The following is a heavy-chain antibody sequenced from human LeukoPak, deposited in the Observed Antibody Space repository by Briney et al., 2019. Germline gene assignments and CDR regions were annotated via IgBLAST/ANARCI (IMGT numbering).Heavy chain of an antibody. J-gene: IGHJ6*02. V-gene: IGHV3-23*01. Sequence: GGSLRLSCAASGFTFSSYEMNWVRQAAGKGLEWVSTISGSGGSTYYADSVKGRFTISRDNSRNTLYLQMNSLRAEDTAVYYCAKFKITVVRGVNYYYGMDVWGQGTTVTVSS. D-gene: IGHD3-10*01. CDR1: GFTFSSYE. CDR3: AKFKITVVRGVNYYYGMDV. CDR2: ISGSGGST.